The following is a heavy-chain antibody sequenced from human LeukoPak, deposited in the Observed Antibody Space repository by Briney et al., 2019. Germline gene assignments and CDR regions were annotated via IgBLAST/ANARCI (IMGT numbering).Heavy chain of an antibody. V-gene: IGHV5-51*01. CDR2: IYPGDSDT. Sequence: PGESLKISCKGSGYSFTSYWIGWVRQMPGKGLEWMGIIYPGDSDTRYSPSFQGQVTISADTSISTAYLQWSSLKASDTAMYYCARRARCSSSSCARHIDYWGQGTLVTVSS. D-gene: IGHD2-2*01. CDR1: GYSFTSYW. J-gene: IGHJ4*02. CDR3: ARRARCSSSSCARHIDY.